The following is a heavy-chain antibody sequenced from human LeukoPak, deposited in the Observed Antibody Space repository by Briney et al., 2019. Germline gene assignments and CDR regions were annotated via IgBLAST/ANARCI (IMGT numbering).Heavy chain of an antibody. CDR2: IYYSGST. Sequence: SYYWGWIRQPPGKGLEWIGSIYYSGSTYYNPSLKSRVTISVDTSKNQFSLKLSSVSAADTAVYYCARYRPDYYYYGMDVWGQGTTVTVSS. J-gene: IGHJ6*02. CDR3: ARYRPDYYYYGMDV. CDR1: SYY. V-gene: IGHV4-39*01. D-gene: IGHD3-16*02.